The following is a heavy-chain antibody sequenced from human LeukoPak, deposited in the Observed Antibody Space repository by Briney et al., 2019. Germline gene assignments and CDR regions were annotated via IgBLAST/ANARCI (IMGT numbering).Heavy chain of an antibody. CDR1: GFTFSGYN. Sequence: PGGSLRLSCAASGFTFSGYNMNWVRQAPGKGLEWVSYISLSGSTIYYADSVKGRFTISRDNAKNSLYLQMNSLRAEDTAVYCCARDITIFGVIINFDYWGQGTLVTVSS. D-gene: IGHD3-3*01. CDR2: ISLSGSTI. J-gene: IGHJ4*02. V-gene: IGHV3-48*01. CDR3: ARDITIFGVIINFDY.